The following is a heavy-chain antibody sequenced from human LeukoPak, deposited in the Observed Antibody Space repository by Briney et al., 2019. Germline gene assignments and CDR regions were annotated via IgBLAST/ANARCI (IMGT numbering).Heavy chain of an antibody. CDR1: GFTFSSYG. Sequence: GGSLRLSCAASGFTFSSYGIHWVRQAPGKGLEWVAFIRYDGTNKYYADSVKGRFTISRDNSKNTLYLQMNSLRAEDTAVYYCAREITDAPDYWGQGILVTVSS. V-gene: IGHV3-30*02. J-gene: IGHJ4*02. CDR3: AREITDAPDY. CDR2: IRYDGTNK.